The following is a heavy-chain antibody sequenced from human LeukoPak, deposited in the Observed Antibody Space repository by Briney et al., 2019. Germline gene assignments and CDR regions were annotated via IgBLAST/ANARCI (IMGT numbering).Heavy chain of an antibody. CDR3: ARWRGAPSEFEY. CDR1: GFTFSTYW. CDR2: IHQDGSER. J-gene: IGHJ4*02. D-gene: IGHD3-3*01. V-gene: IGHV3-7*01. Sequence: GGSLRLSCTASGFTFSTYWMSWVRQVPGKGLEVVASIHQDGSEREYVDAVKGPFTIARDNAQNSLYLQMISLRDEDTAVYYCARWRGAPSEFEYWGQGTLVTVSS.